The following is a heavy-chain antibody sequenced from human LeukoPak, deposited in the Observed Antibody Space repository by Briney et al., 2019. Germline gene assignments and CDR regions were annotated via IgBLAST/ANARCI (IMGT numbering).Heavy chain of an antibody. D-gene: IGHD6-19*01. CDR3: ARDRSSGWGIDY. V-gene: IGHV3-53*01. Sequence: GGSLRLSCAASGFNVSSNYMSWVRQAPGKGLEWVSVIYSGGSTLYADSVKGRFTISRDNSKNTLYLQMNSLRAEDTAVYFCARDRSSGWGIDYWGQGTLDTVSS. CDR2: IYSGGST. CDR1: GFNVSSNY. J-gene: IGHJ4*02.